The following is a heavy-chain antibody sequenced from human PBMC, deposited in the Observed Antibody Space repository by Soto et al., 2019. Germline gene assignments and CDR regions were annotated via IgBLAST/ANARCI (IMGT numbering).Heavy chain of an antibody. V-gene: IGHV4-39*01. D-gene: IGHD3-3*01. CDR1: GGSISSSSYY. CDR3: ARQLIRDYDFWSGLPSDYYYYMDV. Sequence: PSETLSLTCTVSGGSISSSSYYWGWIRQPPGKGLEWIGSIYYSGSTYYNPSLKIRVTISVDTSKNQFSLKLSSVTTADTALYYCARQLIRDYDFWSGLPSDYYYYMDVWGKGTTVTVSS. CDR2: IYYSGST. J-gene: IGHJ6*03.